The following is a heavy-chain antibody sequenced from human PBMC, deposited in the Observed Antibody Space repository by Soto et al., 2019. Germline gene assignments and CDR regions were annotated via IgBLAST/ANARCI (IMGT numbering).Heavy chain of an antibody. D-gene: IGHD2-2*01. CDR1: GGTFSSYA. J-gene: IGHJ6*02. V-gene: IGHV1-69*13. CDR3: ARDRPLGYCISTSCYGGNYYYYGMDV. CDR2: IIPIFGTA. Sequence: SVKVSCKASGGTFSSYASSWVRQAAGRGLEWMGGIIPIFGTANYAQKFQGRVTITADESTSTAYMELSSLRSEDTAVYYCARDRPLGYCISTSCYGGNYYYYGMDVWGQGTTVTVSS.